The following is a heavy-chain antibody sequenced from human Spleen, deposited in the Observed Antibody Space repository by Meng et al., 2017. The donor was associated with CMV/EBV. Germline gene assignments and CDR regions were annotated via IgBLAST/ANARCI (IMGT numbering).Heavy chain of an antibody. D-gene: IGHD7-27*01. V-gene: IGHV5-51*01. CDR3: ASTAAGDVADY. CDR1: GQRCTAYW. J-gene: IGHJ4*02. CDR2: IYPVDTDN. Sequence: SCNGSGQRCTAYWIAWVRQMQGKGLEWMGIIYPVDTDNRYSPSLQGQVTMSADKSSSTAYLHRSSLKASDSAMYYCASTAAGDVADYWGQGTLVTVSS.